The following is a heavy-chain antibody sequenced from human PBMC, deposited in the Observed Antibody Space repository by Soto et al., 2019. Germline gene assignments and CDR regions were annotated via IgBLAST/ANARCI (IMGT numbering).Heavy chain of an antibody. CDR2: IIPIFGTA. CDR1: GGTFSSYA. J-gene: IGHJ6*02. V-gene: IGHV1-69*06. D-gene: IGHD3-16*01. CDR3: ARGGGMAAYYGMDV. Sequence: SVKVSCKXSGGTFSSYAISWVRQAPGQGLEWMGGIIPIFGTANYAQKFQGRVTITADKSTSTAYMELSSLRSEDTAVYYCARGGGMAAYYGMDVWGQGTTVTVSS.